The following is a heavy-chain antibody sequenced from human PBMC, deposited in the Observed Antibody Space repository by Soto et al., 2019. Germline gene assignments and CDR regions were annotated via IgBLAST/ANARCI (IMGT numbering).Heavy chain of an antibody. CDR1: GFTFSSYG. J-gene: IGHJ4*02. V-gene: IGHV3-30*18. Sequence: VGSLRLSCAASGFTFSSYGMHWVRQAPGKGLEWVAVISYDGSNKYYADSVKGRFTISRDNSKNTLYLQMNSLRAEDTAVYYCAKGGYTTGDDIDYWGQGTLVTVSS. CDR3: AKGGYTTGDDIDY. CDR2: ISYDGSNK. D-gene: IGHD1-1*01.